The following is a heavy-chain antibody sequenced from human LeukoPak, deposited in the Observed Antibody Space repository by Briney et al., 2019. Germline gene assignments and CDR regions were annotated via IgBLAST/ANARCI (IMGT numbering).Heavy chain of an antibody. CDR3: AKELIIQPTGTVAFDI. Sequence: GGSLRLSCAASGFTFNTNAMSWVRQAPGKGLEWVSAVSGSGGDTYYAGSVKGRFTISRDNSKNTLYLQMYSLRAEDTAVYFCAKELIIQPTGTVAFDIWGQGTMVTVSS. J-gene: IGHJ3*02. V-gene: IGHV3-23*01. CDR2: VSGSGGDT. D-gene: IGHD1-1*01. CDR1: GFTFNTNA.